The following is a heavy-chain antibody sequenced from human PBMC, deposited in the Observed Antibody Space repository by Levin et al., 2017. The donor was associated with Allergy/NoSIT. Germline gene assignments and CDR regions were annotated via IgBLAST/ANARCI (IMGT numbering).Heavy chain of an antibody. CDR3: AKDGDYGDYAGGWYY. CDR2: ISGSGGST. J-gene: IGHJ4*02. V-gene: IGHV3-23*01. Sequence: GESLKISCAASGFTFSSYAMSWVRQAPGKGLEWVSAISGSGGSTYYADSVKGRFTISRDTSKNTRYLQMNSLRAEDTAVYYGAKDGDYGDYAGGWYYWGQGTLVTVSS. CDR1: GFTFSSYA. D-gene: IGHD4-17*01.